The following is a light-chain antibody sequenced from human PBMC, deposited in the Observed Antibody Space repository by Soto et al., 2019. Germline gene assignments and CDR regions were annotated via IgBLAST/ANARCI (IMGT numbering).Light chain of an antibody. J-gene: IGKJ3*01. CDR3: QQSYSTPH. CDR2: AAS. V-gene: IGKV1-39*01. Sequence: DIQMTQSPSPLSASVGDRVTITCRASQSISSYLNWYQQKPGKAPKLLIYAASSLQSGVPSRFSGSGSGTDFTLTISSLQPEDFATYYCQQSYSTPHFGPGTKVDIK. CDR1: QSISSY.